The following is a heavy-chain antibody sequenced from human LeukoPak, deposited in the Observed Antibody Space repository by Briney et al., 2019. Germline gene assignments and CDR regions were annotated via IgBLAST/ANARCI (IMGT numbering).Heavy chain of an antibody. V-gene: IGHV4-30-4*01. D-gene: IGHD3-22*01. CDR2: IYYSGST. J-gene: IGHJ4*02. CDR1: GDSIRSVDYY. CDR3: ARETLFNYYDSRQYFDY. Sequence: SQTLSLTCTVSGDSIRSVDYYWSWIRQPPGKGLEWIGYIYYSGSTYYNPSLKSRVTISVDTSKNQFSLKLSSVTAADTAVYYCARETLFNYYDSRQYFDYWGQGTLVTVSS.